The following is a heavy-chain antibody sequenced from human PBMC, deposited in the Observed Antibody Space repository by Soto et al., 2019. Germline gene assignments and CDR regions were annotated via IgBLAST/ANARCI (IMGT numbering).Heavy chain of an antibody. Sequence: PGGSLRLSCAASGFTFSSYAMNWVRQAPGKGLEWVSVISGSDGSTYYADSVKGRFTISRDDSKNTLFLEMNSLRAEDTAEYYCARDLGSTNYYFDYWGLGTLVTVSS. CDR3: ARDLGSTNYYFDY. J-gene: IGHJ4*02. CDR2: ISGSDGST. CDR1: GFTFSSYA. D-gene: IGHD6-25*01. V-gene: IGHV3-23*01.